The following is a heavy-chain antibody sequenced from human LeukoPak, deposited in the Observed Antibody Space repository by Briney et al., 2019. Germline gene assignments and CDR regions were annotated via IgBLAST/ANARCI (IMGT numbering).Heavy chain of an antibody. D-gene: IGHD2-2*01. CDR3: ARCYQLLCYWFDP. V-gene: IGHV3-66*01. Sequence: GGSLRLSCAASGFTVNRTYMSWVRQAPGRGLEWVSVIYSGGATYYSDSVKGRFTISRDNSKNTLYLQMNSLRAEDTAVYYCARCYQLLCYWFDPWGQGTLVTVSS. CDR1: GFTVNRTY. CDR2: IYSGGAT. J-gene: IGHJ5*02.